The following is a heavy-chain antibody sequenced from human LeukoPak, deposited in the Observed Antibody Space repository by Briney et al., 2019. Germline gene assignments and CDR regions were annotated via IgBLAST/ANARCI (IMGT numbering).Heavy chain of an antibody. CDR2: MNPNSGNT. D-gene: IGHD3-16*01. J-gene: IGHJ5*02. CDR1: GYTFTTYD. Sequence: ASVKVSCKASGYTFTTYDINWVRQAAGQGREWMGWMNPNSGNTGYAQKFQGRVTMTRNTSISTAYMELSSLRSEDTAVYYCARGRGGGRRENWFDPWGQGTLVTVSS. CDR3: ARGRGGGRRENWFDP. V-gene: IGHV1-8*01.